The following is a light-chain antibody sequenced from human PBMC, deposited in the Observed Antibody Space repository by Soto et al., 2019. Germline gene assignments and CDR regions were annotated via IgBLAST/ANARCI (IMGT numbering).Light chain of an antibody. CDR2: EVV. V-gene: IGLV2-8*01. CDR1: KSDIGVYDF. CDR3: KSYAGSNNYV. J-gene: IGLJ1*01. Sequence: QSVLTQPPSASGSPGQSVTISCTGTKSDIGVYDFVSWYQHHPGKAPRLIIYEVVQRPSGVPDRFSGSKSGNTASLTVSGLQAADEADYFCKSYAGSNNYVSGSGTKVT.